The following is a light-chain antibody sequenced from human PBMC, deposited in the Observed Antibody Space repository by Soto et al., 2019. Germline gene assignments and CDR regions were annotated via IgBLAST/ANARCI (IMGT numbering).Light chain of an antibody. CDR2: GAS. Sequence: EIVMTQSPATLSVSPGERATLSCRASQSVSSNLAWYQQKPGQAPRLLIYGASTRATGIPARFSGSGSGTEFTLPISSLQSEDFAVYYCQQYNNWPGWTFGQGTKV. CDR1: QSVSSN. CDR3: QQYNNWPGWT. V-gene: IGKV3-15*01. J-gene: IGKJ1*01.